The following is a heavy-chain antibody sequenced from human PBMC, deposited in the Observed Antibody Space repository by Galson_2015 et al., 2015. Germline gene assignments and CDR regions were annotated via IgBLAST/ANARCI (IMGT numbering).Heavy chain of an antibody. CDR3: ARDGTAMVNYYGMDV. Sequence: SLRLSCAASGFTFISYNMNWVRQAPGKGLEWVSFISGSSSSIHYADSVKGRFTVSRDNAKTSVYLQMSSLRAEDTAVYYCARDGTAMVNYYGMDVWGQGTSITVSS. D-gene: IGHD5-18*01. V-gene: IGHV3-21*01. CDR2: ISGSSSSI. CDR1: GFTFISYN. J-gene: IGHJ6*02.